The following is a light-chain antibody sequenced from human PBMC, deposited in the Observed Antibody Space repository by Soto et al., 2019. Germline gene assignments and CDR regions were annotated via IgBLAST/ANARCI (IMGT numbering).Light chain of an antibody. CDR1: QSISGW. J-gene: IGKJ3*01. CDR3: QQYDSLVT. Sequence: DIRMTQSPSTLSASVGDRVTIACRASQSISGWLAWYQQKPGKAPKLLIYKASSLESGVPSRFSGSGSGTEFTLTISSLQPDDFATYYCQQYDSLVTFGPGTKVDIK. V-gene: IGKV1-5*03. CDR2: KAS.